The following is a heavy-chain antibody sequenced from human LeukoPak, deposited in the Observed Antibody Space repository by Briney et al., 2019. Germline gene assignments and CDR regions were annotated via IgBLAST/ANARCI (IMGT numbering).Heavy chain of an antibody. J-gene: IGHJ6*02. CDR3: ASEGPASVGATTYYYYGMDV. V-gene: IGHV3-30*14. Sequence: GGSLRLSCAASGFTFSSYAMHWVRQAPGKGLEWVAVISYDGSNKYYADSVKGRFTISRDNSKNTLYLQMNSLRAEDTAVYYCASEGPASVGATTYYYYGMDVWGQGTTVTVSS. CDR2: ISYDGSNK. D-gene: IGHD1-26*01. CDR1: GFTFSSYA.